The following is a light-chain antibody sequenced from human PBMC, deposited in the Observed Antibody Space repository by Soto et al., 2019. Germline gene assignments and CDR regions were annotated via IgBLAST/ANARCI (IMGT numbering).Light chain of an antibody. CDR3: AEWDDSLKGYG. V-gene: IGLV1-44*01. J-gene: IGLJ1*01. CDR1: SSNIGSTT. CDR2: RND. Sequence: QSALTQAPPASGTPGQRVTISCSGSSSNIGSTTVSWYQQLPGTAPKLLIYRNDQRPSGVPDRFSGSKSGTSGSLAISGLQSEDEADYYCAEWDDSLKGYGFGTGTKVTVL.